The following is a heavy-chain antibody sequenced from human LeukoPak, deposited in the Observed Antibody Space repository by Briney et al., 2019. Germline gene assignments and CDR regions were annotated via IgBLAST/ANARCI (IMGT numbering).Heavy chain of an antibody. CDR2: ISSYSTYI. CDR1: GFSFSDYS. Sequence: GGSLRLSCAASGFSFSDYSMNWVRQAPGKGLEWVSFISSYSTYIYYADSLKGRFTISRDNAKNSLYLQMNSLRAEDTAVLYCARDSFAGYDSSGYSSYDYWGQGTLVIVSS. J-gene: IGHJ4*02. D-gene: IGHD3-22*01. V-gene: IGHV3-21*01. CDR3: ARDSFAGYDSSGYSSYDY.